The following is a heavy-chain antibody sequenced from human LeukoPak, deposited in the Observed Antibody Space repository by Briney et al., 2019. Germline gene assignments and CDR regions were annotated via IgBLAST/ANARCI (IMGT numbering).Heavy chain of an antibody. J-gene: IGHJ6*02. CDR3: ARASYSYGSYYYYGMDV. Sequence: SETLALTCTVSGGSISSYYWSWIRQPPEKGLEWIGYIYYSGSTNYNPSLKSRVTISVDTSKNQFSLKLSSVTAADTAVYYCARASYSYGSYYYYGMDVWGQGTTVTVSS. V-gene: IGHV4-59*01. CDR1: GGSISSYY. CDR2: IYYSGST. D-gene: IGHD5-18*01.